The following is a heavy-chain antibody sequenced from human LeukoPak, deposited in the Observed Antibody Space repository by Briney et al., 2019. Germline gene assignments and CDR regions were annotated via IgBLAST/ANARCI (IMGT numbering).Heavy chain of an antibody. D-gene: IGHD3-10*01. V-gene: IGHV1-2*06. CDR1: GYTFTGYY. J-gene: IGHJ4*02. CDR2: INPNSGGT. Sequence: GASVKVSCKASGYTFTGYYMHWMRQAPGQGLEWMGRINPNSGGTNYAQKFQGRVTMTRDTSISTAYMELSRLRSEDTAVYYCARDYYGSGSFESDYWGQGTLVTVSS. CDR3: ARDYYGSGSFESDY.